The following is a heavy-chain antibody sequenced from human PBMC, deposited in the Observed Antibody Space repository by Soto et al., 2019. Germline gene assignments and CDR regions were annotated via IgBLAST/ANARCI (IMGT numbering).Heavy chain of an antibody. CDR2: ISSSSSYI. V-gene: IGHV3-21*01. CDR1: GFTFSSYS. J-gene: IGHJ5*02. CDR3: ARDVSYGSGSYDP. Sequence: EVQLVESGGGLVKPGGSLRLSCAASGFTFSSYSMNWVRQAPGKGLEWVSSISSSSSYIYYADSVKGRFTISRDNAKNSLYLQMNSLRAEDTAVYYCARDVSYGSGSYDPWGQGTLVTVSS. D-gene: IGHD3-10*01.